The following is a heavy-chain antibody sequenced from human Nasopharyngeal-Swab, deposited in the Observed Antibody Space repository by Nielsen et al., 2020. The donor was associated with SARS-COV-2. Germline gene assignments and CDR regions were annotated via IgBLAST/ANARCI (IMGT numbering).Heavy chain of an antibody. Sequence: RQAPGKGLEWIGYIYHSGSTYYNPSLKSRVTISVDRSKNQFSLKLSSVTAADTAVYYCARGRGRPGHWFDPWGQGTLVTVSS. D-gene: IGHD1-1*01. V-gene: IGHV4-30-2*01. CDR2: IYHSGST. J-gene: IGHJ5*02. CDR3: ARGRGRPGHWFDP.